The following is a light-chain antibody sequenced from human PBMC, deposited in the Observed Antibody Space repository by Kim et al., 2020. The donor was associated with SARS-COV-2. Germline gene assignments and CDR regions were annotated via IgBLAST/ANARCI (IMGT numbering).Light chain of an antibody. V-gene: IGKV1-9*01. CDR3: QQLNSYPPT. CDR2: AAS. J-gene: IGKJ2*01. Sequence: IQLTQSPSSLSASVGDRVTITCRTSQGISGYLAWFQQQPGKAPKLLIYAASTLQGGVPSRFSGSRSGTEFTLTIGSLQPEDFATYYCQQLNSYPPTFGQGTKLEI. CDR1: QGISGY.